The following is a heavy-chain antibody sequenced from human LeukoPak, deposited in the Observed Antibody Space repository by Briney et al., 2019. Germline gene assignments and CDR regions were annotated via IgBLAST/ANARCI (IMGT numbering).Heavy chain of an antibody. CDR3: AKVDSRGWDFGFFSRYYYMDV. D-gene: IGHD6-19*01. J-gene: IGHJ6*03. V-gene: IGHV3-30*18. CDR2: ISYDGSNK. Sequence: GGSLRPSCAASGFTFSSYGMHWVRQAPGKGLEWVAVISYDGSNKYYADSVKGRFTISRDNSKNTLYLQMNSLRAEDTAVYYCAKVDSRGWDFGFFSRYYYMDVWGKGTTVSVSS. CDR1: GFTFSSYG.